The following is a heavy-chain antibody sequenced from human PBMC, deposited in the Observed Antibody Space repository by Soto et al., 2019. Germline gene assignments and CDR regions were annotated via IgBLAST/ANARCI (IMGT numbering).Heavy chain of an antibody. V-gene: IGHV4-39*01. Sequence: QLQLQESGPGLVKPSETLSLTCTVSGGSISNSNYCWGWIRQPPGKGLEWIGSICYSGNTYYNPSLKSRVTISVDTSKNQFSLKLSSVTAADTAVYYCARLQRSGWSKPIDYWGQGTLVTVSS. CDR3: ARLQRSGWSKPIDY. CDR1: GGSISNSNYC. CDR2: ICYSGNT. J-gene: IGHJ4*02. D-gene: IGHD6-19*01.